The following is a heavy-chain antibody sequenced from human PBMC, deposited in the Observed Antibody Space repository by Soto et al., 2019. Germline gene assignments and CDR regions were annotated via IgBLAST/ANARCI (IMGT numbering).Heavy chain of an antibody. CDR3: AHRPSGWYLFDY. CDR1: GFSLSTSGLG. Sequence: QITLKESGPTLVRPTQTLTLTCTFSGFSLSTSGLGVGWIRQPPGKALEWLALIYWNDDKRYSPSLKARVTITKDTAKNRVVLTMTNMDPVDTATYYCAHRPSGWYLFDYWGQATLVTVSS. D-gene: IGHD6-19*01. V-gene: IGHV2-5*01. J-gene: IGHJ4*02. CDR2: IYWNDDK.